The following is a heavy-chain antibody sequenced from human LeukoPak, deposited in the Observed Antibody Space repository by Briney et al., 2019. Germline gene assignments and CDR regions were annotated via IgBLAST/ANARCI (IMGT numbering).Heavy chain of an antibody. V-gene: IGHV1-46*01. D-gene: IGHD3-10*01. CDR1: GYTFTSYY. CDR2: INPSGGST. CDR3: ARDFIMVRGVMSGWFDP. Sequence: ASVKVSCKASGYTFTSYYMHWVRQAPGQGLEWMGIINPSGGSTSYAQKFQGRVTMTRDTSTSTVYMELSSLRSEDTAVYYCARDFIMVRGVMSGWFDPWGQGTPVTVSS. J-gene: IGHJ5*02.